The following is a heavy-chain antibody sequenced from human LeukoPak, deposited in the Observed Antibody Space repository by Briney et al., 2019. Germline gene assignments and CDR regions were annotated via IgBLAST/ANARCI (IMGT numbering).Heavy chain of an antibody. CDR1: GFTFSSYA. Sequence: PGGSLILSCAASGFTFSSYAMIWVRQAPGKGLEWVSAISGSGGSTYYADSVKGRFTISRDNSKNTLYLQMNSLRDEDTAVHYCAKDHRDRLYDILTGTNDDYFDYWGQGTLVTVSS. CDR3: AKDHRDRLYDILTGTNDDYFDY. CDR2: ISGSGGST. J-gene: IGHJ4*02. V-gene: IGHV3-23*01. D-gene: IGHD3-9*01.